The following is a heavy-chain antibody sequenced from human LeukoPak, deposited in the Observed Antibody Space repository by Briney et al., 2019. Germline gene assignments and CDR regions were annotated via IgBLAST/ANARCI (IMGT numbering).Heavy chain of an antibody. J-gene: IGHJ3*02. Sequence: ASVKVSCKASGYTFTSYYMHWVRRAPGQGLEWMGIINPSGGSTSYAQKFQGRVTMTRDTSTSTVYMELSSLRSEDTAVYYCARGELLWFGELPHAFDIWGQGTMVTVSS. CDR3: ARGELLWFGELPHAFDI. CDR1: GYTFTSYY. V-gene: IGHV1-46*03. CDR2: INPSGGST. D-gene: IGHD3-10*01.